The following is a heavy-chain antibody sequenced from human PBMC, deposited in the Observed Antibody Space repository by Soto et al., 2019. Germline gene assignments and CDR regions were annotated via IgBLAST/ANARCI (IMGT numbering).Heavy chain of an antibody. CDR2: INAGNGNT. D-gene: IGHD3-10*01. J-gene: IGHJ6*01. V-gene: IGHV1-3*01. CDR1: GYTFTSYA. Sequence: ASVKVSCKASGYTFTSYAMHWVRQAPGQRHEWMGWINAGNGNTKYSQKFQGRVTITRDTSASTAYMELSSLRSEDTAVYYCARGSGSYYYYYHGMDVWRQGTTVTASA. CDR3: ARGSGSYYYYYHGMDV.